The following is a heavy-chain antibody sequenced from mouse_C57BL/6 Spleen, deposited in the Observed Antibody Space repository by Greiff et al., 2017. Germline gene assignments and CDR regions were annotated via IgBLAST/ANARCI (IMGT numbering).Heavy chain of an antibody. CDR1: GYTFTDYE. J-gene: IGHJ4*01. D-gene: IGHD2-3*01. V-gene: IGHV1-15*01. Sequence: VQLHQSGAELVRPGASVTLSCKASGYTFTDYEMHWVKQTPVHGLEWIGAIDPETGGTAYNQKFKGKAILTADKSSSTAYMELRSLTSEDSAVYYCTRGYYIAMDYWGQGTSVTVSS. CDR3: TRGYYIAMDY. CDR2: IDPETGGT.